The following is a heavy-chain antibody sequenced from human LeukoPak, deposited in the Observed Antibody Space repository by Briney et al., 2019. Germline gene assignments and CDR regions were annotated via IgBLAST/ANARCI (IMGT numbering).Heavy chain of an antibody. D-gene: IGHD2-2*01. V-gene: IGHV2-70*11. CDR2: IDWDNDK. J-gene: IGHJ4*02. CDR1: GFSLSASGVC. CDR3: ARTTSSTSFNFDY. Sequence: SGPALVKPTETLTQTCTFSGFSLSASGVCVSWIRQPPGKALEWLARIDWDNDKYYSTYLKTRLTISKDTSTNQVVLTMTNMDPVDTATYYCARTTSSTSFNFDYWGQGTLVTVSS.